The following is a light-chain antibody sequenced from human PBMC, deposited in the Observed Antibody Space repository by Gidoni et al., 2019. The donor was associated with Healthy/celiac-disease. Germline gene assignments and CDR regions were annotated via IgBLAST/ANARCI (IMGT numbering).Light chain of an antibody. CDR3: QQRSNWPRGLT. CDR2: DTS. CDR1: QSVSSY. Sequence: DIVLTQSPATLSLSPGERATLSCRASQSVSSYLAWYTQKPGQAPRLLIYDTSNRATGIPARFSGSGSGTDFTLTISSLEPEDFAVYYCQQRSNWPRGLTFGGGTKVEIK. V-gene: IGKV3-11*01. J-gene: IGKJ4*01.